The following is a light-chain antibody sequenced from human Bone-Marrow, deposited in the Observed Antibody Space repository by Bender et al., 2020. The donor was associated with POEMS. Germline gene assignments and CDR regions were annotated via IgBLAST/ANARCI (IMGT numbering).Light chain of an antibody. J-gene: IGLJ3*02. CDR2: EVN. CDR3: CSRTGSTTWV. CDR1: SSDFGTYNH. Sequence: QSALTQPASVSGSPGQSITISCTGTSSDFGTYNHISWYQQHPGRAPKVMIFEVNKRPSGVSDRFPGSRSGNMASLTISGLQDEDEADYYCCSRTGSTTWVFGGGTKVTV. V-gene: IGLV2-23*02.